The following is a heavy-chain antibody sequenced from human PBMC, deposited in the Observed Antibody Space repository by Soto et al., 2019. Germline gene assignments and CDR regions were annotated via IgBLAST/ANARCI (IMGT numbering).Heavy chain of an antibody. CDR1: GGSIISSNW. Sequence: QVQLQESGPGLVKPSGTLSLTCAVSGGSIISSNWWSWVRQPPGKGLEWIGEIYHGGSTNYNPSLKRRVTMSVDKSKNQFSLTLTSVTAADTAVYYCAREGGYSYSWWGQGTLVTVSS. D-gene: IGHD5-18*01. J-gene: IGHJ4*02. CDR2: IYHGGST. V-gene: IGHV4-4*02. CDR3: AREGGYSYSW.